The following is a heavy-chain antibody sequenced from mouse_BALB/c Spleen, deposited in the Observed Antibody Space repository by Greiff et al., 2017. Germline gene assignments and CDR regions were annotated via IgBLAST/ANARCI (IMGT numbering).Heavy chain of an antibody. J-gene: IGHJ4*01. CDR3: ARTPYGRGMDY. CDR2: IDPENGNT. Sequence: EVQLQQSGAELVRPGALVKLSCKASGFTINDYYMHWVKQRPEQGLEWIGWIDPENGNTIYDPKFQGKASITADTSSNTAYLQLSSLTSEDTAVCDCARTPYGRGMDYWGQGTSVTVSS. CDR1: GFTINDYY. D-gene: IGHD2-1*01. V-gene: IGHV14-1*02.